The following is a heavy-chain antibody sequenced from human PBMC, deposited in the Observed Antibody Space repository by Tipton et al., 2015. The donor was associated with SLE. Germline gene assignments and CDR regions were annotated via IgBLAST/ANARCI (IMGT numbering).Heavy chain of an antibody. Sequence: TLSLTCSVSGGSISPYYWSWIRQPPGKGLEWIGYVSDSGSTNYNPSLKSRVTISLDASKNQFSLKLSSVTAADTAVYYCASFPYGYYMDVWGKGTTVTVSS. V-gene: IGHV4-59*12. J-gene: IGHJ6*03. D-gene: IGHD2-8*01. CDR1: GGSISPYY. CDR3: ASFPYGYYMDV. CDR2: VSDSGST.